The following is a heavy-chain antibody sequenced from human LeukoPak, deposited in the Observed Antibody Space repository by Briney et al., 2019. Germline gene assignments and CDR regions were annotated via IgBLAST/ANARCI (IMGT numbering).Heavy chain of an antibody. D-gene: IGHD6-19*01. CDR3: ARDKTYSSGSLYGY. CDR1: GFTFSSYA. Sequence: PGGSLRLSCAASGFTFSSYAMSWVRQAPGKGLEWVSSISSSSSYIYYADSVKGRFTISRDNAKNSLYLRMNSLRAEDTAVYYCARDKTYSSGSLYGYWGQGTLVTVSS. CDR2: ISSSSSYI. V-gene: IGHV3-21*01. J-gene: IGHJ4*02.